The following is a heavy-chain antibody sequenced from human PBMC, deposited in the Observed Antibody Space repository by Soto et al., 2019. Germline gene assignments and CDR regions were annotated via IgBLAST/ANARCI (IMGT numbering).Heavy chain of an antibody. Sequence: PSETLSLACSVSGGSITDNYWTWIRQSPGKGLEWVGYIYYTGITNYSPSLKRRVTISLDRSENQFSLKLDSVTAADTAVYYCARALDYDFWGGRNWFDPWGQGTLVTVSS. D-gene: IGHD3-3*01. CDR2: IYYTGIT. V-gene: IGHV4-59*01. J-gene: IGHJ5*02. CDR3: ARALDYDFWGGRNWFDP. CDR1: GGSITDNY.